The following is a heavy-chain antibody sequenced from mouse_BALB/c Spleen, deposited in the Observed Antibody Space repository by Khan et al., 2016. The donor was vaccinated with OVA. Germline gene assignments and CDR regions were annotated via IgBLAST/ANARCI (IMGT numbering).Heavy chain of an antibody. J-gene: IGHJ3*01. CDR2: MSSGSSTI. CDR1: GFTFSSFG. D-gene: IGHD1-1*01. Sequence: EVELVESGGGLVQPGGSRKLSCAASGFTFSSFGMHWVRQAPKQGLEWVAYMSSGSSTIYYVDTVKGRFTISRDNPKNTLFLQMSGLRSEDTAKFYFTRLAYYYDSEGFAYWGQGTLVTVSA. V-gene: IGHV5-17*02. CDR3: TRLAYYYDSEGFAY.